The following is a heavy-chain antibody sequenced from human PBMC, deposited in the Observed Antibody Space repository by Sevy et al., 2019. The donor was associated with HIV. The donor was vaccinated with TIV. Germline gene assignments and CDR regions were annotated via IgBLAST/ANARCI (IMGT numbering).Heavy chain of an antibody. Sequence: GGSLRLSCAASGFTFSDYAMHWVRLVPGKGLEWVSGIIWNSGAIVYADSVKGRFNISRDNAKNSRHLQMNSLRIEDTVLYYGGRAQEYCVVNSCFGGSINSFDIWGQGTMVTVSS. V-gene: IGHV3-9*01. CDR3: GRAQEYCVVNSCFGGSINSFDI. CDR2: IIWNSGAI. D-gene: IGHD2-2*01. CDR1: GFTFSDYA. J-gene: IGHJ3*02.